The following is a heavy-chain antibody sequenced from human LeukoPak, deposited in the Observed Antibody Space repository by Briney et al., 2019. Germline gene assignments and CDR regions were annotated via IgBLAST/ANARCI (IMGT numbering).Heavy chain of an antibody. CDR2: IYYSGST. CDR1: GGSISSYY. V-gene: IGHV4-59*01. Sequence: SETLSLTCTVSGGSISSYYWSWIRQPPGKGLEWIGYIYYSGSTNYNPSLKSRVTISVDTSKNQFSLKLSSVTAADTAVYYCARVLGYSSGWFDYWGQGTLVTVSS. CDR3: ARVLGYSSGWFDY. D-gene: IGHD6-25*01. J-gene: IGHJ4*02.